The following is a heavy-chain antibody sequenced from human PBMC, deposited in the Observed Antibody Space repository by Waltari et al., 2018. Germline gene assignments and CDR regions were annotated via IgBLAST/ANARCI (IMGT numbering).Heavy chain of an antibody. CDR1: GGTFSSYG. CDR3: ARERDYGDARFDY. D-gene: IGHD4-17*01. CDR2: IIPILDIS. V-gene: IGHV1-69*04. J-gene: IGHJ4*02. Sequence: QVQLVQSGAEVKKPGSSVTVSCKAPGGTFSSYGISWVRPAPGQGPEWMGRIIPILDISNYAQKFQGRVTITADKSTSTAYMDLSSLRSDDTAVYYCARERDYGDARFDYWGQGTLVTVSS.